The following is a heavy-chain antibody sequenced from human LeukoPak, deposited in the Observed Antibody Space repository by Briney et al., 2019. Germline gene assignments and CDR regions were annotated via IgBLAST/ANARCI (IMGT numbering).Heavy chain of an antibody. CDR2: ISYDGSNK. CDR3: ARASSNYYDSSGYYSEGRHFDY. V-gene: IGHV3-30*04. D-gene: IGHD3-22*01. J-gene: IGHJ4*02. Sequence: GGSLRLSCAASGFTFSSYAMHWVRQAPGKGLEWVAVISYDGSNKYYADSVKGRFTISRDNSENTLYLQMNSLRAEDTAVYYCARASSNYYDSSGYYSEGRHFDYWGQGTLVTVSS. CDR1: GFTFSSYA.